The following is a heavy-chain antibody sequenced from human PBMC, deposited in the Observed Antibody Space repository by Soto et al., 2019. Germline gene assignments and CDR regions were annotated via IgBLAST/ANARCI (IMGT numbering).Heavy chain of an antibody. D-gene: IGHD2-8*01. Sequence: QVQLVESGGGVVQPGRSLRLSCAASGFTFSSYGMHWVRQAPGKGLEWVAVIWYDGSNKYYADSVKGRFTISRDNSKNTRYKQKNTLRAQDTTVYYCARDDDYCASDDAFANWGQGTMVTVSS. V-gene: IGHV3-33*01. CDR1: GFTFSSYG. CDR2: IWYDGSNK. CDR3: ARDDDYCASDDAFAN. J-gene: IGHJ3*02.